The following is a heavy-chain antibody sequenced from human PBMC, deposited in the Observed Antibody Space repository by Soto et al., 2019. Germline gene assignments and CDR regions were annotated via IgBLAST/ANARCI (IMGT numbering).Heavy chain of an antibody. D-gene: IGHD2-21*01. CDR1: GYTFTSYA. V-gene: IGHV1-3*01. CDR3: ARKRLNVAVVLQGPWYYYGMDV. J-gene: IGHJ6*02. CDR2: INAGNGNT. Sequence: ASVKVSCKASGYTFTSYAMHWVRQAPGQRLEWMGWINAGNGNTKYSQKFQGRVTITRDTSASTAYMELSSLRSEDTAVYYCARKRLNVAVVLQGPWYYYGMDVWGQGTTVTVSS.